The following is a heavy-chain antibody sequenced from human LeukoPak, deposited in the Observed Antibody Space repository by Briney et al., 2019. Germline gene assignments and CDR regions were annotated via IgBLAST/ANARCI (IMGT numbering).Heavy chain of an antibody. CDR1: GVSFSGYY. CDR2: INHSGST. J-gene: IGHJ6*02. Sequence: SETLSLTCAVYGVSFSGYYWSWIRQPPGKGLEWIGEINHSGSTNYNPSLKSRVSISVDTSKNQFSLKLSSVTAADTAVYYCARGLGTGSLAYYYGMDVWGQGTTVTVSS. CDR3: ARGLGTGSLAYYYGMDV. D-gene: IGHD1-1*01. V-gene: IGHV4-34*01.